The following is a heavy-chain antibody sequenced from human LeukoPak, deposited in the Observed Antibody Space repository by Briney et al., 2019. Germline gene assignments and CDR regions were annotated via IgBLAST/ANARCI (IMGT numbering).Heavy chain of an antibody. D-gene: IGHD6-19*01. V-gene: IGHV1-46*01. CDR3: ARDSSEISVDY. CDR2: INPSGGST. CDR1: GYTFTSYY. J-gene: IGHJ4*02. Sequence: GASVKVSCKASGYTFTSYYMHWVRQAPGQGLEWMGIINPSGGSTSYAQKFQGRVTMTRDMSTSTVYMELSSLRSDDTAVYYCARDSSEISVDYWGQGTLVTVSS.